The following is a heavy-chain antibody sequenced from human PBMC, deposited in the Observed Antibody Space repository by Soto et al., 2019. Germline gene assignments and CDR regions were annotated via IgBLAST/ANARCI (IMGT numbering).Heavy chain of an antibody. CDR3: VRYDRINMKPYSPEGFHI. CDR1: GDSISSSNSH. J-gene: IGHJ3*02. D-gene: IGHD3-3*02. Sequence: SETLSLTCTVSGDSISSSNSHWGWTRQPPGKGLEYIGSVYYGGAIFYSGNIYYNPSLKSRVTISVDTSKNQFSLRLSYVTAADTGVYYCVRYDRINMKPYSPEGFHIWGQGTMVTVSS. V-gene: IGHV4-39*01. CDR2: VYYGGAIFYSGNI.